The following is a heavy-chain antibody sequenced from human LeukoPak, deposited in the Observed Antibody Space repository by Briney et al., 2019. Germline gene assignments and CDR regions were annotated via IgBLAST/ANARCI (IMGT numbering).Heavy chain of an antibody. CDR3: AKGLLAYCSGGSCYLFDY. J-gene: IGHJ4*02. CDR2: IIVGSGTT. D-gene: IGHD2-15*01. Sequence: GASVKVSCESSGFTFSNSAVQWVRQARGQRLEWIGWIIVGSGTTNYAQSLQGRLTITRDMSTNTAHMELTSLRAEDTAVYYCAKGLLAYCSGGSCYLFDYWGQGTLVTVSS. CDR1: GFTFSNSA. V-gene: IGHV1-58*01.